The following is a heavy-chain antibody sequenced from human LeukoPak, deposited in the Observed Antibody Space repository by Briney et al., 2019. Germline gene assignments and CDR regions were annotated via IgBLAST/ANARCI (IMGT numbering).Heavy chain of an antibody. Sequence: ASVKVSCKASGYTFNKYGISWVRQAPGQGLEWMGWISAYNGDTNYAQQFQGRVTMTTDTSTSTAYMEVSRLRSDDTAVYYCARAQAYYYDSSGVLAYWGQGTLVTVSS. V-gene: IGHV1-18*01. CDR1: GYTFNKYG. CDR3: ARAQAYYYDSSGVLAY. CDR2: ISAYNGDT. J-gene: IGHJ4*02. D-gene: IGHD3-22*01.